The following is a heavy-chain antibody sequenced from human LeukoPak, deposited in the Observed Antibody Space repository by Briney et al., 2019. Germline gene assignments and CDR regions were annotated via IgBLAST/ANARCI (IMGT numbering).Heavy chain of an antibody. CDR2: ISHDRSNN. CDR3: ARDLSGSYMSDY. J-gene: IGHJ4*02. D-gene: IGHD3-10*01. V-gene: IGHV3-30-3*01. Sequence: PGGSLRLSCAASGFTFSNYAMHWARQAPGKGLEWVAFISHDRSNNCHADSVKGRFTISRDNSKNTLYLQVNSLTDEDTAVYYCARDLSGSYMSDYWGQGTLVTVSS. CDR1: GFTFSNYA.